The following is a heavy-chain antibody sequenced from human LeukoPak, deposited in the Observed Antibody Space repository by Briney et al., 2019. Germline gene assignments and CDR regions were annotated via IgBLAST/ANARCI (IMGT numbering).Heavy chain of an antibody. CDR2: ISWNSGSI. CDR3: VKAPGSPSSGYPLEY. V-gene: IGHV3-9*01. D-gene: IGHD3-22*01. CDR1: GFTFDDYA. Sequence: GGSLRLSCAASGFTFDDYAMHWVRQAPGKGLEWVSGISWNSGSIGYADSVKGRFTISRDNAKNSLYLQMNSLRAEDTALYYCVKAPGSPSSGYPLEYWGQGTLVTVSS. J-gene: IGHJ4*02.